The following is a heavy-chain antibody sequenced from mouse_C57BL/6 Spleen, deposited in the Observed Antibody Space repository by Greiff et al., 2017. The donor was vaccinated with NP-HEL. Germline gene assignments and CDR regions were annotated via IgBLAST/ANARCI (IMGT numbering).Heavy chain of an antibody. V-gene: IGHV1-42*01. D-gene: IGHD2-5*01. CDR3: AKGSNSDAMDD. CDR1: GYSFTGYY. CDR2: INPSTGGT. J-gene: IGHJ4*01. Sequence: EVKLMESGPELVKPGASVKISCKASGYSFTGYYMNWVKQSPEKSLEWIGEINPSTGGTTYNQKFKAKATLTVDKSSSTAYMQLKSLTSEDSAVYYCAKGSNSDAMDDWGQGTSVTVSS.